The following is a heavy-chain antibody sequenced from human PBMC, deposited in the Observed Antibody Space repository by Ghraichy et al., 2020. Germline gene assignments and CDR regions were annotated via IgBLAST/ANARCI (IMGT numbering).Heavy chain of an antibody. D-gene: IGHD2-21*02. CDR2: IYYSGST. V-gene: IGHV4-59*01. CDR1: GGSISSYY. Sequence: SETLSLTCTVSGGSISSYYWSWIRQPPGKGLEWIGYIYYSGSTNYNPSLKSRVTISVDTSKNQFSLKLSSVTAADTAVYYCARAQGIVVVTNSYWYFDLWGRGTLVTVSS. J-gene: IGHJ2*01. CDR3: ARAQGIVVVTNSYWYFDL.